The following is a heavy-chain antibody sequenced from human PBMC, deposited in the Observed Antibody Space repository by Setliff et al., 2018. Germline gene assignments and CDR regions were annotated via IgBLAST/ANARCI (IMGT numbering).Heavy chain of an antibody. CDR2: IYDSGSS. CDR3: GRGFSRIEGWGNWFDP. Sequence: SETLSLTCTVSGGSVSNSGFFWGWLRQAPGKGLEWIGNIYDSGSSHYNASLKSRLIITRDTSKNQISLKLTSVTAADTAVYYCGRGFSRIEGWGNWFDPWGQGILVTVSS. CDR1: GGSVSNSGFF. J-gene: IGHJ5*02. D-gene: IGHD2-15*01. V-gene: IGHV4-39*01.